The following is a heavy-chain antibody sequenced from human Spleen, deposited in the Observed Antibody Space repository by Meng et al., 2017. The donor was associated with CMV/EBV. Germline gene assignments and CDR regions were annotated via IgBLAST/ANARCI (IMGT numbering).Heavy chain of an antibody. J-gene: IGHJ4*02. CDR1: GYTFISYG. D-gene: IGHD6-13*01. Sequence: SVKVSCKASGYTFISYGISWVRQAPGQGLEWMGGIIPILGIANYAQKFQGRVTITADKSTSTAYMELSSLRSEDTAVYYCAREEGGSSWYPNWGQGTLVTVSS. CDR3: AREEGGSSWYPN. CDR2: IIPILGIA. V-gene: IGHV1-69*10.